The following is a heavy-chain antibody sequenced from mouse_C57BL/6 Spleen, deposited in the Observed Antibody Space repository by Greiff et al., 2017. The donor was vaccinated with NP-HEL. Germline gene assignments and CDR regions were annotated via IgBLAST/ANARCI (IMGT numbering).Heavy chain of an antibody. D-gene: IGHD2-5*01. Sequence: EVKVVESEGGLVQPGSSMKLSCTASGFTFSDYYMAWVRQVPEKGLEWVANINYDGSSTYYLDSLKSRFIISRDHAKNILYLQMSSLKSEDTATYYCARGGNSNPHAMDYWGQGTSVTVSS. J-gene: IGHJ4*01. CDR3: ARGGNSNPHAMDY. V-gene: IGHV5-16*01. CDR2: INYDGSST. CDR1: GFTFSDYY.